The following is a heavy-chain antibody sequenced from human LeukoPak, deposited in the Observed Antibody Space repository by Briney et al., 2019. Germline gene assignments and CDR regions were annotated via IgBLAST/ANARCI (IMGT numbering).Heavy chain of an antibody. CDR2: ISSSSSYI. V-gene: IGHV3-21*01. D-gene: IGHD5-24*01. CDR3: ARSCCRDGYNQDENYFDY. CDR1: GFTFSSYS. Sequence: PGGSLRLSCAASGFTFSSYSMNWVRQAPGKGLEWVSSISSSSSYIYYADSVKGRFTISRDNAKNSLYLQMNSLRAEDTAVYYCARSCCRDGYNQDENYFDYWGQGTLDTVSS. J-gene: IGHJ4*02.